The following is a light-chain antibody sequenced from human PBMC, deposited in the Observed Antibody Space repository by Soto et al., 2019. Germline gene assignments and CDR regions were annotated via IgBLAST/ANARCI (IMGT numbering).Light chain of an antibody. J-gene: IGKJ4*01. CDR3: QQLNSYPLT. Sequence: IQLTQSPSSLSASVGDRVTITCRAGQGINSYLAWYQQKPGIAPKLLIYGTSTLVSGVPSRFSGSGSATEFTLIISSLQPEDFATYYCQQLNSYPLTFGGGTKVEIK. V-gene: IGKV1-9*01. CDR2: GTS. CDR1: QGINSY.